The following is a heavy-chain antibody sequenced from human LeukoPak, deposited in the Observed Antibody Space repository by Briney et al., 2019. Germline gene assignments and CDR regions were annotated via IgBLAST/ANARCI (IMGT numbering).Heavy chain of an antibody. J-gene: IGHJ5*02. CDR3: ASRYVSSEVVIIPTAKNSWFDP. CDR2: INHSGST. D-gene: IGHD3-3*01. CDR1: GGSFSGYY. V-gene: IGHV4-34*01. Sequence: PSESLSLTCAVYGGSFSGYYWSWVRQPPGKGLEWIGEINHSGSTNYNPSLKSRVTISVDTSKNQFSLKLTSVTAADTAVYYCASRYVSSEVVIIPTAKNSWFDPWGQGTLVTVSS.